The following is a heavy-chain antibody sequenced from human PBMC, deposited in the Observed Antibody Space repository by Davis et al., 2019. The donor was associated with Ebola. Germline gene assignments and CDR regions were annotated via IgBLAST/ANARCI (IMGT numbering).Heavy chain of an antibody. CDR3: ARQYQLERRRAPFDY. D-gene: IGHD1-1*01. J-gene: IGHJ4*02. CDR2: IYYSGST. Sequence: SETLSLTCAVYGGSFSSYYWGWIRQPPGKGLEWIGSIYYSGSTYYNPSLKSRVTISVDTSKNQFSLKLSSVTAADTAVYYCARQYQLERRRAPFDYWGQGTLVTVSS. V-gene: IGHV4-39*01. CDR1: GGSFSSYY.